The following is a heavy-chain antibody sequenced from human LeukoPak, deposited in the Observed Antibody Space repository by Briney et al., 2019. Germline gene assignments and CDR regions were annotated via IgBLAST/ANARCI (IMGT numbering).Heavy chain of an antibody. J-gene: IGHJ4*02. V-gene: IGHV3-53*01. CDR3: AKGSGSYLSPLYYFDY. D-gene: IGHD1-26*01. CDR2: IYSGTT. Sequence: GGSLRLSCTVSGFTVSSNSMSWVRQAPGKGLEWVSFIYSGTTHYSDSVKGRFTISRDNSKNTLYLQMNSLRAEDTAVYYCAKGSGSYLSPLYYFDYWGQGTLVTVSS. CDR1: GFTVSSNS.